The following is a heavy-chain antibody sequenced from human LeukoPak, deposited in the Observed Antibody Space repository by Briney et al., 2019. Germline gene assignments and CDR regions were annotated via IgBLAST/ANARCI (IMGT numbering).Heavy chain of an antibody. CDR3: ARVRGAYCGGDCYSNDY. Sequence: PGGSLRLSCAASGFTFSSYWMSLVRQAPGKGLEWVANIKQDGSEKYYVDSVKGRFTISRDNAKNSLYLQMNSLRAEDTAVYYCARVRGAYCGGDCYSNDYWGQGTLVTVSS. J-gene: IGHJ4*02. V-gene: IGHV3-7*01. CDR1: GFTFSSYW. CDR2: IKQDGSEK. D-gene: IGHD2-21*01.